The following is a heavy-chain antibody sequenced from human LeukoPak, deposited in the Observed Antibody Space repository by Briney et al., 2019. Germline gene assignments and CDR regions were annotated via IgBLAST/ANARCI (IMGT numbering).Heavy chain of an antibody. J-gene: IGHJ3*02. CDR1: GFTFSDYY. V-gene: IGHV3-11*04. D-gene: IGHD6-19*01. Sequence: AGGSLRLSCAASGFTFSDYYINWIRQAPGKGLEWVSYISSSSSTIYYADSVKGRFTISRDNAKNSLYLQMNSLRAEDTAVYYCARDGIAVAGYYAFDIWGQGTMVTVSS. CDR2: ISSSSSTI. CDR3: ARDGIAVAGYYAFDI.